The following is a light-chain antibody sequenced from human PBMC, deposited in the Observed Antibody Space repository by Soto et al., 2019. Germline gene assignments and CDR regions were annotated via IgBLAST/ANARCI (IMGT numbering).Light chain of an antibody. V-gene: IGKV3-20*01. CDR2: GAS. CDR3: QQYDVSPLT. Sequence: EVVLAQSPDTLSLSPGERATLSCRASQSLSSNSLAWYQQKPGQAPRLLVSGASSRAAGIADRFSGSGSGADCTLAISRLEPEDFAVYYCQQYDVSPLTVGGGTTVEI. J-gene: IGKJ4*01. CDR1: QSLSSNS.